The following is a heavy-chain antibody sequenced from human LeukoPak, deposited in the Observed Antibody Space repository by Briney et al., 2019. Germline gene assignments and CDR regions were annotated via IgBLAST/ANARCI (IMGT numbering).Heavy chain of an antibody. Sequence: SETLSLTCTVSSGSPSSSTYYWGWLRQPPGRGREWIGSTHYSGPTYYNPSLKSRVTISVHTSKNQCSLKLRSVTAADTAVYYCAREVRSYGSGGYYNAITTGGMDVWGQGTTVTVSS. CDR2: THYSGPT. CDR3: AREVRSYGSGGYYNAITTGGMDV. D-gene: IGHD3-10*01. J-gene: IGHJ6*02. CDR1: SGSPSSSTYY. V-gene: IGHV4-39*02.